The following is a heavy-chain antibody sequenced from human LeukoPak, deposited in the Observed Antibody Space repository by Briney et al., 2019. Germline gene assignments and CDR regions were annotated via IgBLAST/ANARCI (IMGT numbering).Heavy chain of an antibody. Sequence: PGGSLRLSCAASGFTFDDYIMHWVRQRPGKGLEWVAMILWDGGSAYYADSLKGRFAISRDNSKNSLFLEMTSLRSEDTALYHCVKGATGFRYGHCDSWGQGTLVTVSS. CDR1: GFTFDDYI. CDR3: VKGATGFRYGHCDS. D-gene: IGHD5-18*01. J-gene: IGHJ4*02. V-gene: IGHV3-43*01. CDR2: ILWDGGSA.